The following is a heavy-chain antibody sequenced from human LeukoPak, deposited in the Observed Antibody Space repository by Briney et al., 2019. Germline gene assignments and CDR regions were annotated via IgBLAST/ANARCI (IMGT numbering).Heavy chain of an antibody. V-gene: IGHV4-31*03. Sequence: PSQTLPLTCTVSGGSISSGGYYWSRIRQHPGKGLEWIGYIYYSGSTYYNPSLKSRVTISVDTSKNQFSLKLSSVTAADTAVYYCARAAGSPPYWYFDLWGRGTLVTVSS. CDR3: ARAAGSPPYWYFDL. CDR2: IYYSGST. CDR1: GGSISSGGYY. J-gene: IGHJ2*01. D-gene: IGHD6-19*01.